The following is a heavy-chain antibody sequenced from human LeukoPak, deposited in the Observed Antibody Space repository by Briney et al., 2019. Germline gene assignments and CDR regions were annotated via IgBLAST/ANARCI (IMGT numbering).Heavy chain of an antibody. Sequence: SQTLSLTCTVSGGSISSGGYYWSWIRQHPGKGLEWIGYIYYSGSTYYNPSLKSRVTISVDTSENQFSLKLSSVTAADTAVYYCARVGGSGYDYDAFDIWGQGTMVTVSS. CDR3: ARVGGSGYDYDAFDI. CDR1: GGSISSGGYY. J-gene: IGHJ3*02. CDR2: IYYSGST. D-gene: IGHD5-12*01. V-gene: IGHV4-31*03.